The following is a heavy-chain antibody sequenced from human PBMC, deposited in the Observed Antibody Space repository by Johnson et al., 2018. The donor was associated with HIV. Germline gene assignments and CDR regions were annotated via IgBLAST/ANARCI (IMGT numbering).Heavy chain of an antibody. J-gene: IGHJ3*02. CDR2: MGWNDGTT. D-gene: IGHD4-23*01. Sequence: VQLVESGGGVVQPGRSLRLSCAASGFTFSRNAMTWVRQIPGKGLEWVCGMGWNDGTTGYTDSVKGRFTISRDKAKNALYLQMSSLRAEDTALYYCARLRWSPSDAFDIWGQGTMVTVSS. V-gene: IGHV3-20*04. CDR1: GFTFSRNA. CDR3: ARLRWSPSDAFDI.